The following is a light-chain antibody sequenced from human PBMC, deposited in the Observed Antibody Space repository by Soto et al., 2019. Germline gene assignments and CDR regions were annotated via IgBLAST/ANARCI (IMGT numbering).Light chain of an antibody. Sequence: EIVLTQSPGTLSLSPGERATLSCRASQTVRNNYLAWYQQKPGQAPRLLIYDASSRATGIPDRLSGGGSGTDFTLTITRLEPEDSAVYFCQQYTGPPTTFGQGTRLEIK. CDR2: DAS. CDR1: QTVRNNY. J-gene: IGKJ5*01. V-gene: IGKV3-20*01. CDR3: QQYTGPPTT.